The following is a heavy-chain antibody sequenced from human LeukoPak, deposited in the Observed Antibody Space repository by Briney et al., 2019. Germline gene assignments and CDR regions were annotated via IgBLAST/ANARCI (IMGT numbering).Heavy chain of an antibody. Sequence: SETLSLTCTVSGGSISSYYWTWIRQPPGKGLEWIGYIYYSGSTNYNPSLKSRVTISVDTSKNQFSLKLSSVTAADTAVYYCARAGYDSSGYPDYWGQGTLVTVSS. D-gene: IGHD3-22*01. CDR3: ARAGYDSSGYPDY. V-gene: IGHV4-59*01. CDR2: IYYSGST. CDR1: GGSISSYY. J-gene: IGHJ4*02.